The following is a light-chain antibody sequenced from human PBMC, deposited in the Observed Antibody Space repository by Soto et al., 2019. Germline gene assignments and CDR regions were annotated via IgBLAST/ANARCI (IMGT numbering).Light chain of an antibody. CDR1: QSISSY. J-gene: IGKJ4*01. CDR3: QQSYRTPRT. CDR2: AAS. V-gene: IGKV1-39*01. Sequence: DIQMTQSPSSLSASVGDRVTITCRASQSISSYLNWYQQKPGKAPKLLIYAASSLQSGVPSRFSGSGSGTDFTLTISSLQPEDFATYYCQQSYRTPRTFGGGTTVEIK.